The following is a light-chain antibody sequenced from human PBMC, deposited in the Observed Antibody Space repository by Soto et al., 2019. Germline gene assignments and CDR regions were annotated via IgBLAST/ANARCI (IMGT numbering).Light chain of an antibody. V-gene: IGKV1-5*03. Sequence: DIPMTQSPSTLSASVGDRVTITCRASQSISSWLAWYQQKPGKAPKLLIYKASSLESGVPSRFSGSGSGTEFTLTISSLQPDDFATYYCQQYNIYSRTFGHGTKVEIK. CDR3: QQYNIYSRT. CDR1: QSISSW. CDR2: KAS. J-gene: IGKJ1*01.